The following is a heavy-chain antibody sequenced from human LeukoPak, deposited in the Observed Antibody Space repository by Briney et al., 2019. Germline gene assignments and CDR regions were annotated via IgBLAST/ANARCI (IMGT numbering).Heavy chain of an antibody. D-gene: IGHD6-6*01. CDR1: GYSFTSYW. Sequence: GESLKISCKGSGYSFTSYWIGWVRQMPGKGLEWMGIIYPGDSDTRYSPSFQGQVTISADKSISTAYLQWSSPKASDTAMYHCVGIAAPYYFDYWGQGTLVTVSS. V-gene: IGHV5-51*01. CDR3: VGIAAPYYFDY. CDR2: IYPGDSDT. J-gene: IGHJ4*02.